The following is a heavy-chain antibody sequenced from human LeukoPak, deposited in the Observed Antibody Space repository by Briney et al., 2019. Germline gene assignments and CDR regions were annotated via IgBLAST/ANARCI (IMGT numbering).Heavy chain of an antibody. D-gene: IGHD2-2*01. CDR3: ATCSDTTCYFNS. Sequence: GGSLGLSCAASGFTFSGSPMHWVRQPSGKGLEWVGRIRGKPNTYATAYSASVKGRFTISRDDSENTAYLQMNSLKIEDTAMYYCATCSDTTCYFNSWGQGTLVTVSS. CDR2: IRGKPNTYAT. CDR1: GFTFSGSP. V-gene: IGHV3-73*01. J-gene: IGHJ4*02.